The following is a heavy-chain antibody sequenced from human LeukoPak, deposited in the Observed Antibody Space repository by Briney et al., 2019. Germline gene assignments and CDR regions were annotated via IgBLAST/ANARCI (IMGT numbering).Heavy chain of an antibody. CDR2: IYPGDSDT. V-gene: IGHV5-51*01. Sequence: GESLKISFKGSGYRFTSYWIGWVRPMPGKGLEWMGIIYPGDSDTRYSPSFQGQVPISADKSIGPAYLQWSSLKASDTAMYYCARRGGRMATSPTDYWGQGTLVTVSS. D-gene: IGHD5-24*01. J-gene: IGHJ4*02. CDR1: GYRFTSYW. CDR3: ARRGGRMATSPTDY.